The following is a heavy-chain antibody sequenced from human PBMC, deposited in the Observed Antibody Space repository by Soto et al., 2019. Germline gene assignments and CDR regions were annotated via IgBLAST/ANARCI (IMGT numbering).Heavy chain of an antibody. J-gene: IGHJ4*02. V-gene: IGHV1-18*04. CDR2: ISAYNGNT. D-gene: IGHD5-18*01. CDR3: ARVDTAMGAVDS. CDR1: GYTFTSYC. Sequence: QVQLVQSGAEVKKPGASVKVSCKASGYTFTSYCISWVRQAPGQGLEWKGWISAYNGNTNYAQKLQGRVTRTTDTSTSTADVELRSLRSDDTAVYYCARVDTAMGAVDSWGQGTLVTISS.